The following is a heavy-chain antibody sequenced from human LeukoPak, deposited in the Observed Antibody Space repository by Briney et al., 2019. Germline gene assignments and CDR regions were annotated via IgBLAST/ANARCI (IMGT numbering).Heavy chain of an antibody. CDR1: GYSFTTYW. V-gene: IGHV5-51*01. Sequence: GESLKISCKGSGYSFTTYWIGWVRQMPGKGLEWMGIIYPSDSDTRYSPSFQGQVTISVDKSFSTAYLQWSSLKASDTAMYYCASPGANYYDRLSLWGQGSLVTVSS. CDR2: IYPSDSDT. CDR3: ASPGANYYDRLSL. J-gene: IGHJ4*02. D-gene: IGHD3-22*01.